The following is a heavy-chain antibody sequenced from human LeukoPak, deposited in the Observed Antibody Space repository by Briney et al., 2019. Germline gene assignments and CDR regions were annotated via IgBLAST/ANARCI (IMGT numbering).Heavy chain of an antibody. CDR3: AKDRGITIFGVVIRPPDY. D-gene: IGHD3-3*01. J-gene: IGHJ4*02. Sequence: AGGSLRLSCAASRFTFSSYGMHWVRQAPGKGLEWVAVISYDGSNKYYADSVKGRFTISRDNSKNTLYLQMNSLRAEDTAVYYCAKDRGITIFGVVIRPPDYWGQGTLVTVSS. CDR1: RFTFSSYG. CDR2: ISYDGSNK. V-gene: IGHV3-30*18.